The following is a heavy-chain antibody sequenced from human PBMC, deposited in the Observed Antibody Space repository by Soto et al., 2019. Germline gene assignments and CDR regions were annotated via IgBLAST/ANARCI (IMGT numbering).Heavy chain of an antibody. Sequence: SETLSLTCTVSGGSFKSGSYSWSWIRQPPGKGLEWIGYIYYSGSTYYNPSLKSRVTISVDTSKNQFSLKLSSVTAADTAVYYCARDRSGYEIDYWGQGTLVTVS. CDR2: IYYSGST. J-gene: IGHJ4*02. CDR1: GGSFKSGSYS. CDR3: ARDRSGYEIDY. D-gene: IGHD5-12*01. V-gene: IGHV4-31*03.